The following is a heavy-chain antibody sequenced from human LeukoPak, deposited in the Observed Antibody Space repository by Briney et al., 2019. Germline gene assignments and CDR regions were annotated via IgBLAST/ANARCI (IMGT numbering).Heavy chain of an antibody. J-gene: IGHJ4*02. Sequence: GASVKVSCKASGYTFTTYGISWVRQAPGHGLEWMGWISTFNGHTNYAQSRQDRVTMTTDTSTSTVYMELSSLISDDTAVYYCARHGSSGWVGVYYFDYWGQGTLVTVSS. D-gene: IGHD6-19*01. CDR3: ARHGSSGWVGVYYFDY. CDR1: GYTFTTYG. CDR2: ISTFNGHT. V-gene: IGHV1-18*01.